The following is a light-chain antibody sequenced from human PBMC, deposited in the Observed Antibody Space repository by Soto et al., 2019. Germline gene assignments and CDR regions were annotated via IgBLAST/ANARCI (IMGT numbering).Light chain of an antibody. V-gene: IGKV3-15*01. CDR3: QQYNNRPPWT. Sequence: EIVMTQSPGTLSVSPGERATLSCRASQTIDTNLAWYQQKPGQAPRLLIFAASTWATGIPARFSGSGSGTEFSLTITSLQSEDFALYYCQQYNNRPPWTFGQGTKVDIK. CDR2: AAS. CDR1: QTIDTN. J-gene: IGKJ1*01.